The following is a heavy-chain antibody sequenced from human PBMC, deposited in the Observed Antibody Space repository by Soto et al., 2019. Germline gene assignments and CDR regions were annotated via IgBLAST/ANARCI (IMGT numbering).Heavy chain of an antibody. CDR2: INHSGST. J-gene: IGHJ4*02. CDR3: ARATYDFWSGYSKRGYFDY. Sequence: QVQLQQWGAGLLKPSETLSLTCAVYGGYFSGYYWSWILQPPGKGLEWIGEINHSGSTNYNPSLQSRVTISVDTSKNQFSLKLSSVTAADTAVYYCARATYDFWSGYSKRGYFDYWGQGTLVTVSS. V-gene: IGHV4-34*01. D-gene: IGHD3-3*01. CDR1: GGYFSGYY.